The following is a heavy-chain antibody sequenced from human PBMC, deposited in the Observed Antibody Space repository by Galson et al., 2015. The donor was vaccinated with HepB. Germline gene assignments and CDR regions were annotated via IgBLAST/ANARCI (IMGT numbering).Heavy chain of an antibody. Sequence: CAISGDSVSSASAAWHWIRQSPSRGLEWLGKTYYRSKWSTNYAMSVKSRISINADTSKNQFSLQLKSVTPEDTAVYFCARGDIDLAAWGQGALVTISS. CDR1: GDSVSSASAA. J-gene: IGHJ5*02. CDR3: ARGDIDLAA. V-gene: IGHV6-1*01. D-gene: IGHD5-12*01. CDR2: TYYRSKWST.